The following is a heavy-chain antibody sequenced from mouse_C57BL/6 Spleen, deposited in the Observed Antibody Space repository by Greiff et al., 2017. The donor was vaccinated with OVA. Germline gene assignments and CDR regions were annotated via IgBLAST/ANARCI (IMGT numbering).Heavy chain of an antibody. J-gene: IGHJ3*01. V-gene: IGHV2-2*01. CDR2: IWSVGST. CDR3: ARKGGTGPWFAY. CDR1: GFSLTSYG. D-gene: IGHD3-3*01. Sequence: VMLVESGPGLVQPSQSLSITCTVSGFSLTSYGVHWVRQSPGKGLEWLGVIWSVGSTDYNAAFISRLSISKDNSKSQVFFKMNSLQADDTAIYYCARKGGTGPWFAYWGQGTLVTVSA.